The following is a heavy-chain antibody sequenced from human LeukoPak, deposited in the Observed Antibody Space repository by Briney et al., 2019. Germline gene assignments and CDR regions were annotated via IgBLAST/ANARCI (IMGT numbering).Heavy chain of an antibody. CDR1: GGSISSSNW. V-gene: IGHV4-4*02. D-gene: IGHD3-10*01. CDR2: IYHSGST. Sequence: SETLSLTCAVSGGSISSSNWWCWGRHPPGKGLEWMGEIYHSGSTNYNPSLKSRVTISVDKSKNQFSLNVSSVTAADTAVYYCARVLDYGAGSNWFDPWGQGTLVTVSS. CDR3: ARVLDYGAGSNWFDP. J-gene: IGHJ5*02.